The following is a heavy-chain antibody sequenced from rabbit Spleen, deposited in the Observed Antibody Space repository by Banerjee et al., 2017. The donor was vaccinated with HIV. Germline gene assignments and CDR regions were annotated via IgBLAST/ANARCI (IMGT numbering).Heavy chain of an antibody. D-gene: IGHD2-1*01. V-gene: IGHV1S40*01. Sequence: QSLEESGGDLVKPGASLTLACTASGLDFSSSYWICWVRQAPGKGLEWIACIPVSGSGTIQFASWAKGRFTISKTSSTTVTLQMTSLTAADTATYFCARGSATMTMVVTGYYLSLWGPGTLVTVS. CDR3: ARGSATMTMVVTGYYLSL. CDR2: IPVSGSGTI. J-gene: IGHJ6*01. CDR1: GLDFSSSYW.